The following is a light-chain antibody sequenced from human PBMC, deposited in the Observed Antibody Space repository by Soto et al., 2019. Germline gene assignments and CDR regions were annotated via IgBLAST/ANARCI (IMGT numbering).Light chain of an antibody. V-gene: IGLV1-44*01. J-gene: IGLJ2*01. CDR3: AAWEDSLNGVV. CDR2: SNN. CDR1: SSNIGSNT. Sequence: QSVLTQPPSASGTPGQRVTISCSGSSSNIGSNTVNWYQQLPGTAPKLLIYSNNHRPSGVPDRFSGSKSGTSASLAISGLQSEDEDDDYCAAWEDSLNGVVFGGGTKLTVL.